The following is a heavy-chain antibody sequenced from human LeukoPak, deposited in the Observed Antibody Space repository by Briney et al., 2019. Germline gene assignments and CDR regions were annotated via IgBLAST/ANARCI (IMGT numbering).Heavy chain of an antibody. CDR1: GGSISSSSYY. Sequence: SETLSLTCTVSGGSISSSSYYWGWIRQPPGKGLEWIGSIYYSGSTYYNPSLKSRVTISVDTSKNQFSLKLSSVTAADTAVYYCARRAREASDAFDIWGQGTMVTVSS. CDR2: IYYSGST. V-gene: IGHV4-39*01. D-gene: IGHD3-10*01. J-gene: IGHJ3*02. CDR3: ARRAREASDAFDI.